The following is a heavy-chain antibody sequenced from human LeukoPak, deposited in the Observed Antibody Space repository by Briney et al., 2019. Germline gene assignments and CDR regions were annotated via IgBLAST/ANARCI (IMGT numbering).Heavy chain of an antibody. J-gene: IGHJ3*02. D-gene: IGHD6-25*01. Sequence: SETLSITCAVYGGSFSGYYLSWIRQPPGKRLEWIGEINQSGGANYNPSLGSRVSILVDTSKNQFSLKLRSMTAADTAVYFCATIQRDHAFDIWGQGTMVTVSS. V-gene: IGHV4-34*01. CDR1: GGSFSGYY. CDR3: ATIQRDHAFDI. CDR2: INQSGGA.